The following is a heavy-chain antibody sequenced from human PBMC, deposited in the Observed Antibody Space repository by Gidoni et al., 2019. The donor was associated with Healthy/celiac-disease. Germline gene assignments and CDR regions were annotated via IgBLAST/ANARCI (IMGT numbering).Heavy chain of an antibody. D-gene: IGHD3-3*01. CDR2: IWYDGSNK. Sequence: QGQLVESGGGVVQPGRSRRLTGAASGFTFSSSGMHWVRQAPGKGLEWVAVIWYDGSNKYYADSVKGRFTISRDNSKNTLYLQMNSLRAEDTAVYYCARDGITIFGVVINDAFDIWGQGTMVTVSS. V-gene: IGHV3-33*01. J-gene: IGHJ3*02. CDR1: GFTFSSSG. CDR3: ARDGITIFGVVINDAFDI.